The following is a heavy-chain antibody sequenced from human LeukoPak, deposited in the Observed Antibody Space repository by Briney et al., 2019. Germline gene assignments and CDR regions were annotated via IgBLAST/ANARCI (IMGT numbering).Heavy chain of an antibody. CDR3: ARDSRVYYDSSSRWFDP. J-gene: IGHJ5*02. CDR1: GFTFSSFW. D-gene: IGHD3-22*01. V-gene: IGHV3-7*01. CDR2: IKEDESEK. Sequence: GGSLRLSCAASGFTFSSFWMSWVRQAPGKGLEWVANIKEDESEKYYVDSVKGRFTVSRDNAKNSLYLQMNSLRAEDTAVYYCARDSRVYYDSSSRWFDPWGQGTLVTVSS.